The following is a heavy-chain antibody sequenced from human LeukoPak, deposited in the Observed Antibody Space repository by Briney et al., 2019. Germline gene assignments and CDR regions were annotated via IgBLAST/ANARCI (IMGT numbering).Heavy chain of an antibody. CDR3: ARGRDPNDISGYWGEWFFDY. Sequence: GGSLRLSCAASGFPFRIYSMNWVRQAPGKGWEWVSSLNGTFSYIYYADSMRGRFSISRDNAKNSLHLQMNSQRAEDTAVYYCARGRDPNDISGYWGEWFFDYWGQGILVTVSS. V-gene: IGHV3-21*01. D-gene: IGHD3-22*01. CDR2: LNGTFSYI. CDR1: GFPFRIYS. J-gene: IGHJ4*02.